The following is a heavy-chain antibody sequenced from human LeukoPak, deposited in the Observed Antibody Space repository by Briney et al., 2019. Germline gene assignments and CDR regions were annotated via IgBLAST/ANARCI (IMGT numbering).Heavy chain of an antibody. CDR2: ITSRGEST. V-gene: IGHV3-23*01. CDR1: GFTFSIYA. Sequence: GGSLRLSCAASGFTFSIYAMSWVRQAPGKGLQWVSSITSRGESTWYVDSVKGRFTITRDNSENTLYLQMHRLRAEDTAVYYCARDRPNYYGSDGHYYRRDGDYWGRGTLVSVSS. D-gene: IGHD3-22*01. CDR3: ARDRPNYYGSDGHYYRRDGDY. J-gene: IGHJ4*02.